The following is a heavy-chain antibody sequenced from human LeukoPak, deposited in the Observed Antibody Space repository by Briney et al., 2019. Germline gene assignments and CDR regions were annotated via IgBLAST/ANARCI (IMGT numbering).Heavy chain of an antibody. V-gene: IGHV5-51*01. D-gene: IGHD6-6*01. CDR3: ARLSTTSSTYFDF. J-gene: IGHJ4*02. Sequence: GESLKISCQGSGFTFTNHRIGWVRQLPGKGLEWVGIIYPGNSETRYSPSFQGHVAISADKSINTAYLQWGSVRASDSAMFYCARLSTTSSTYFDFWGQGTPVTVSS. CDR2: IYPGNSET. CDR1: GFTFTNHR.